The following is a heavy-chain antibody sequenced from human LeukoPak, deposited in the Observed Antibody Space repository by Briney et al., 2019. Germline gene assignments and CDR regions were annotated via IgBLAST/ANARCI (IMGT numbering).Heavy chain of an antibody. CDR1: RFTFSSYA. J-gene: IGHJ4*02. Sequence: GGSLRLSCAASRFTFSSYAMSWVRQAPGKGLEWVSAISGSGGSTYYADSVKGRFTISRDNSKNTLYLQMNSLRAEDTAVYYCAKDGRGSSSGSPYYSDYWGQGTLVTVSS. CDR3: AKDGRGSSSGSPYYSDY. V-gene: IGHV3-23*01. D-gene: IGHD3-22*01. CDR2: ISGSGGST.